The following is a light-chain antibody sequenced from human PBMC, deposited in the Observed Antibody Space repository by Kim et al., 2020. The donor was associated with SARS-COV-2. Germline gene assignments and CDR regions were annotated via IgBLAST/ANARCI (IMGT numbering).Light chain of an antibody. J-gene: IGLJ3*02. CDR3: SAWDSSLSAWV. Sequence: RHTATLTCNGSRNHVGDHAAAWLLQPQGHPPKLLSNTNNKRPSGISERLSASRSGNIASLTITGLQPEDEADYYCSAWDSSLSAWVFGGGTQLTVL. CDR2: TNN. V-gene: IGLV10-54*01. CDR1: RNHVGDHA.